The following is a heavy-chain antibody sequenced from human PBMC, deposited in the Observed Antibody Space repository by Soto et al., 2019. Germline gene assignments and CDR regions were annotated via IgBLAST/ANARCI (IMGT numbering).Heavy chain of an antibody. J-gene: IGHJ6*02. V-gene: IGHV3-30*18. Sequence: GGSLRLSCAASGFTFSSYGMHWFRQAPGKGLEWVAVISYDGSNKYYADSVKGRFTISRGNSKNTLYLQMNSLRAEDTAVYYCANLLDYIEPRYYYYGMDVWGQGTTVTVSS. D-gene: IGHD4-4*01. CDR3: ANLLDYIEPRYYYYGMDV. CDR2: ISYDGSNK. CDR1: GFTFSSYG.